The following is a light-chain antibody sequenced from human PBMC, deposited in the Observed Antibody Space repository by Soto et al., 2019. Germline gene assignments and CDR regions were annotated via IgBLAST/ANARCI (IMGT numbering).Light chain of an antibody. CDR2: GTS. J-gene: IGKJ1*01. Sequence: EIVLTQSPGTLSLSPGESATLSCRASQSVSSNSLAWYRRNPGQPPSLLIYGTSTRATDIPRRFSGSGSVTDFTLTITRLEPEDLAVYFCQHYGDSPPTFGQGTKVEVK. V-gene: IGKV3-20*01. CDR1: QSVSSNS. CDR3: QHYGDSPPT.